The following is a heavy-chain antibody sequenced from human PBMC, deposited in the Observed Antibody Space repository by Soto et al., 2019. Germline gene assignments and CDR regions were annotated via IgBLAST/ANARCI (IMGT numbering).Heavy chain of an antibody. CDR2: IYYSGST. D-gene: IGHD3-10*01. CDR1: GGSIRSGDYY. J-gene: IGHJ5*02. CDR3: ARGPSYYNSARGWFDP. V-gene: IGHV4-30-4*01. Sequence: TLSLTCTVSGGSIRSGDYYWSWIRQPPGKGLEWIGYIYYSGSTYYNPSLKSRLTISVDTSKNQFSLNLSSVTAADTAVYYCARGPSYYNSARGWFDPWGQGTLVTVSS.